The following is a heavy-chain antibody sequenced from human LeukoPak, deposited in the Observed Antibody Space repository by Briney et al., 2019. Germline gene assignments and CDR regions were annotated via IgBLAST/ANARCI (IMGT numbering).Heavy chain of an antibody. CDR3: ARAPPPDNWFDP. CDR2: INPNSGGT. CDR1: GYTFTGYY. J-gene: IGHJ5*02. V-gene: IGHV1-2*02. Sequence: VASVKVSCKASGYTFTGYYMHWVRQAPGQGLEWMGWINPNSGGTNYAQKFQGRVTMTRDTSISTAYMELSRLRSDDTAVYYCARAPPPDNWFDPWGQGTLVTVSS.